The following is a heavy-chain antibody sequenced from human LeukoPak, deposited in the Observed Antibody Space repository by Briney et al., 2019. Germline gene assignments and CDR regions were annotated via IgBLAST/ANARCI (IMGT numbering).Heavy chain of an antibody. Sequence: PGGSLRLSCAASGFTFSDYYMSWIRQAPGKGLEWVSYISSSSSYTNYADSVKGRFTISRDNAKNSLYLQMNSLRAEDTAVYYCASIYGSGSDYFDYWGQVTLVTVSS. CDR2: ISSSSSYT. D-gene: IGHD3-10*01. CDR1: GFTFSDYY. J-gene: IGHJ4*02. V-gene: IGHV3-11*03. CDR3: ASIYGSGSDYFDY.